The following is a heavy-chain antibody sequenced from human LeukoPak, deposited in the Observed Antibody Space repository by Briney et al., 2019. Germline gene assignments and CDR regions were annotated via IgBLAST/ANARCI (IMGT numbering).Heavy chain of an antibody. CDR2: ITSSSSYI. Sequence: GGSLRLSCAASGFTFSTCSINWVRLAPGKGLEWVSSITSSSSYIYYADSVKGRFTISRDNAKNSLYLQLNSLRAEDTAIYYCARDGDSGGYFVLYYFDYWGQGTLVTVSS. CDR1: GFTFSTCS. V-gene: IGHV3-21*04. D-gene: IGHD3-22*01. J-gene: IGHJ4*02. CDR3: ARDGDSGGYFVLYYFDY.